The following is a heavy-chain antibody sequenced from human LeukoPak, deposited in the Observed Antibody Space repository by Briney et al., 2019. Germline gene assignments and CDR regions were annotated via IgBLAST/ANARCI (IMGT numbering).Heavy chain of an antibody. Sequence: GGSLRLSCAASGFTFSSYEMNWVRQAPGKGLEWVSYISSSGSTIYYADSVKGRFTISRDNAKNSLYLQMNSLRAEDTAVYYCASADTTVIDYWGQGTLVTVSS. D-gene: IGHD5-18*01. J-gene: IGHJ4*02. V-gene: IGHV3-48*03. CDR3: ASADTTVIDY. CDR1: GFTFSSYE. CDR2: ISSSGSTI.